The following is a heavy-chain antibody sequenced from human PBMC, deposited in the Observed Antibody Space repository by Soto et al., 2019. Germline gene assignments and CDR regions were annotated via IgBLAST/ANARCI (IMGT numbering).Heavy chain of an antibody. CDR2: IHPNGGGT. CDR3: TRTFISSQDGLAL. V-gene: IGHV1-46*03. CDR1: GYSFTNYY. J-gene: IGHJ4*02. Sequence: GASVKVSCKASGYSFTNYYMHWVRQAPGQGLEYMGVIHPNGGGTSYAQKFHGRVTMTSDTSTSIVYMELSSLRSDDTAVYYCTRTFISSQDGLALWGQGPLVTVSS. D-gene: IGHD6-13*01.